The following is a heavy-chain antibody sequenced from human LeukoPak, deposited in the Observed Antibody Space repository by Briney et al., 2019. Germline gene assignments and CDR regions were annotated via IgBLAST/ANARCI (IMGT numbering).Heavy chain of an antibody. D-gene: IGHD3-10*01. CDR2: IYHSGST. CDR3: ASSRGSHMDV. J-gene: IGHJ6*03. V-gene: IGHV4-38-2*02. Sequence: PSETLSLTCTVSGYSIRSGYYWGWIRQPPGKGLEWIGSIYHSGSTHYNPSLKSRITISLDTSKNQFSLKLSSVTAADTAVYYCASSRGSHMDVWGKGTTVTVSS. CDR1: GYSIRSGYY.